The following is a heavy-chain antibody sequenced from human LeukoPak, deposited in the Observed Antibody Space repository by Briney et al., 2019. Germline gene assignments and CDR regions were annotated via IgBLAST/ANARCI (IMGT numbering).Heavy chain of an antibody. CDR2: ISAYNAKT. Sequence: ASVKVSCKASDYSFTSYGISWVRRAPGQGLEWMGWISAYNAKTKYAQNLQGRVTLTTDTSTSTAYMELRSLRSDDTAVYYCARGPDSSGWYFYFDYWGQGTLVTVSS. CDR3: ARGPDSSGWYFYFDY. V-gene: IGHV1-18*01. CDR1: DYSFTSYG. D-gene: IGHD6-19*01. J-gene: IGHJ4*02.